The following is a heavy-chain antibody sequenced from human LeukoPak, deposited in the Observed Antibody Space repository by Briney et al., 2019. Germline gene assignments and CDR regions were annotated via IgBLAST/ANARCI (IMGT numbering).Heavy chain of an antibody. D-gene: IGHD6-13*01. J-gene: IGHJ4*02. V-gene: IGHV3-73*01. CDR3: TRWIAGAPTFDY. CDR1: GFTFSRFW. CDR2: VRSKGNSFAT. Sequence: GGSLRLSCAASGFTFSRFWMSWVRQASGRGLEWVGRVRSKGNSFATAYGASVKGRFTISRDDSKNTVYLQMNSLKTEDTAVYYCTRWIAGAPTFDYWGQGTLVTVSS.